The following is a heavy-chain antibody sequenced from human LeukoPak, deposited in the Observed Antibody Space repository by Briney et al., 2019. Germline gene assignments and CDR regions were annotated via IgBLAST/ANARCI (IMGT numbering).Heavy chain of an antibody. CDR3: ARPTDNWTQGAFDI. Sequence: GESLKISCKGSGYSFTSYWIGWVRQMPGKGLEWIGIIYPSDSDTRYSPSFQGQVTISADKSISTAYLQWSSLKASDTAMYYCARPTDNWTQGAFDIWGQGTMVTVSS. CDR2: IYPSDSDT. J-gene: IGHJ3*02. V-gene: IGHV5-51*01. CDR1: GYSFTSYW. D-gene: IGHD1-1*01.